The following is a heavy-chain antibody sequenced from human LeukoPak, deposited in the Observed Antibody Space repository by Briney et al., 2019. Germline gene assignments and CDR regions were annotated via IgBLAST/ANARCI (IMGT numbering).Heavy chain of an antibody. J-gene: IGHJ4*02. CDR3: TTGIRGD. V-gene: IGHV3-15*07. Sequence: GGSLRLSCSASGLTVTNAWMNWVRQAPGEGLDWVGRIASKTDGGATDHAAPVKGRFTISRDDSKNTLNLQMNSLKTEDTAVYYCTTGIRGDWGQGTLVTVSS. CDR1: GLTVTNAW. D-gene: IGHD3-10*01. CDR2: IASKTDGGAT.